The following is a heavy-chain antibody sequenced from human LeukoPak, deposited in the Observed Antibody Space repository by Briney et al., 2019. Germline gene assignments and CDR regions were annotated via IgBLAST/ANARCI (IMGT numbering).Heavy chain of an antibody. V-gene: IGHV4-59*01. D-gene: IGHD2/OR15-2a*01. J-gene: IGHJ4*02. Sequence: PSETLSLTCAVYGGSFSGYYWSWIRQPPGKGLEWIGYIYYSGSTNYNPSLKSRVTISVDTSKNQFSLKLSSVTAADTAVYYCARFLSMGYYFDYWGQGTLVTVSS. CDR3: ARFLSMGYYFDY. CDR1: GGSFSGYY. CDR2: IYYSGST.